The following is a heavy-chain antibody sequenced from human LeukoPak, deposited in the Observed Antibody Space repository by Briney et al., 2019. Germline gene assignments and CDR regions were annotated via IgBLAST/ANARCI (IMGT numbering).Heavy chain of an antibody. CDR3: ARVNYDFWSGYYHNWFDP. Sequence: ASVKVSCKASGGTFSGYAISWVRQAPGQGLEWMGGIIPIFGTANYAQKFQGRVTITTDESTSTAYMELSSLRSEDTAVYYCARVNYDFWSGYYHNWFDPWGQGTLVTVSS. CDR1: GGTFSGYA. D-gene: IGHD3-3*01. J-gene: IGHJ5*02. V-gene: IGHV1-69*05. CDR2: IIPIFGTA.